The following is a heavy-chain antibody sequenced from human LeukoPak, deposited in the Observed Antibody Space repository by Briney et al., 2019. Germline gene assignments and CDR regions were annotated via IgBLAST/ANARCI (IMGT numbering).Heavy chain of an antibody. J-gene: IGHJ5*02. Sequence: GGSLRLSCAASGFTFSDYYMSWIRQAPGKGLEWVSYISSNVNTIYYADSVKGRFTISRDNTKNSLFLQMNSLRSEDTAVYYCARGPLVTEQQLLPWGQGTLVTVSS. CDR2: ISSNVNTI. D-gene: IGHD6-13*01. CDR3: ARGPLVTEQQLLP. V-gene: IGHV3-11*01. CDR1: GFTFSDYY.